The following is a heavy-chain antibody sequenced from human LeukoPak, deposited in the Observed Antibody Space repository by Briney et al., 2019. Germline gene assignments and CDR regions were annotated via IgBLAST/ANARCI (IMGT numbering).Heavy chain of an antibody. D-gene: IGHD2-2*01. CDR3: ARATAGLPAAIWSYYYYYYMDA. Sequence: GGSLRLSCAASGFTVSSNYMSWVRQAPGKGLEWVSVIYSGGSTYYADSVKGRFTISRDNSKNTLYLRMNSLRAEETAVYYCARATAGLPAAIWSYYYYYYMDAWGKGTTVTVSS. J-gene: IGHJ6*03. V-gene: IGHV3-53*01. CDR1: GFTVSSNY. CDR2: IYSGGST.